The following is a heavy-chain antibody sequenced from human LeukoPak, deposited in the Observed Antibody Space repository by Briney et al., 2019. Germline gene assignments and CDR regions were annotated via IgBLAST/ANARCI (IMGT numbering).Heavy chain of an antibody. CDR3: ARYLANQSGRGS. Sequence: SETLSLTYAVSVDSITGDHWSWIRQPPGKGLEWIGKSDFDGRTDYNPSLKRRVTIPLDKPNNHFSLPMSSLTAADTAFYYCARYLANQSGRGSWGPGTLVTVSS. D-gene: IGHD3-10*01. V-gene: IGHV4-59*01. J-gene: IGHJ5*01. CDR1: VDSITGDH. CDR2: SDFDGRT.